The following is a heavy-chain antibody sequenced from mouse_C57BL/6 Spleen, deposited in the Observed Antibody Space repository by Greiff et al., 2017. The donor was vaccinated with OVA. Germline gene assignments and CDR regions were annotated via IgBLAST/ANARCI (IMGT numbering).Heavy chain of an antibody. D-gene: IGHD2-1*01. CDR3: ARRIYYGPFDY. CDR1: GFTFSDYG. Sequence: EVKLLESGGGLVKPGGSLKLSCAASGFTFSDYGMHWVRQAPEKGLEWVAYISSGSSSIYYADTVKGRFTISRDNAKNTLFLQMTSLKSEDTAMYYCARRIYYGPFDYWGQGTTLTVSS. J-gene: IGHJ2*01. V-gene: IGHV5-17*01. CDR2: ISSGSSSI.